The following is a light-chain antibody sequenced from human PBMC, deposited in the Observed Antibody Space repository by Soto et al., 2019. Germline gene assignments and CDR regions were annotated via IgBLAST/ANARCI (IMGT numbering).Light chain of an antibody. J-gene: IGLJ1*01. V-gene: IGLV2-14*01. CDR3: SSYTSSSTQA. Sequence: QSVLTQPASVSGSPGQSITISCTGTSSDVGGYNYVSWYQQHPGKAPKLMIYDVSNRHAGVSNLFSGSKSGNTASLTISGLQADDEADDYSSSYTSSSTQAFGTGTKLTVL. CDR1: SSDVGGYNY. CDR2: DVS.